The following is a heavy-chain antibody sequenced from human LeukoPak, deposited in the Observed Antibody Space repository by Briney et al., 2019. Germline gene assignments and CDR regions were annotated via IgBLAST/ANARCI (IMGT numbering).Heavy chain of an antibody. D-gene: IGHD3-22*01. CDR1: GYTFSDFS. J-gene: IGHJ4*02. Sequence: GGSLRLSCAASGYTFSDFSVNWVRQAPGKGLEWVSSISVRGNYRYYADSVRGRFTISRDDARDSLFLQMNSLRAEGTAVYFCVRLRRNNDRSGYYYYYDYWGQGTLVTVSS. V-gene: IGHV3-21*01. CDR3: VRLRRNNDRSGYYYYYDY. CDR2: ISVRGNYR.